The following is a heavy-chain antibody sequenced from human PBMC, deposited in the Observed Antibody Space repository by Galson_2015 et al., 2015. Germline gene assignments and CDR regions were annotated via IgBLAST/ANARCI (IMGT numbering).Heavy chain of an antibody. V-gene: IGHV1-3*01. CDR1: GYTFTNYA. Sequence: SGYTFTNYAMHWVRQAPGQRLEWMGWIHAGNGNTKYSQKFQGRVTITRDTSASTAYMELSSLRSEDTAVYYCARSPLGYCSGGSCRANWFDPWGQGTLVTVSS. CDR3: ARSPLGYCSGGSCRANWFDP. CDR2: IHAGNGNT. D-gene: IGHD2-15*01. J-gene: IGHJ5*02.